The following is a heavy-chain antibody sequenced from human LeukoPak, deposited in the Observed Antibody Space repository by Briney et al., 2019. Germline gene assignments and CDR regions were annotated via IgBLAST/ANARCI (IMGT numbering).Heavy chain of an antibody. D-gene: IGHD2-2*01. CDR2: FDPEDGET. CDR1: GYTLTELS. V-gene: IGHV1-24*01. Sequence: ASVKVSCKVSGYTLTELSMHWVRQAPGKGLEWMGGFDPEDGETIYAQKFQGRVTMTEDTSTDTAYMELSSLRSEDTAVYYCARAQDIVVVPAALNQDYYYYYYMDVWGKGTTVTVSS. J-gene: IGHJ6*03. CDR3: ARAQDIVVVPAALNQDYYYYYYMDV.